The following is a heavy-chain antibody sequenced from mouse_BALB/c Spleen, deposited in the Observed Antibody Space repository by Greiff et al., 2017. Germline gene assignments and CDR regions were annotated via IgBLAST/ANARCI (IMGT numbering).Heavy chain of an antibody. J-gene: IGHJ4*01. Sequence: EVQLVESGGGLVQPGGSLRLSCATSGFTFTDYYMSWVRQPPGKALEWLGFIRNKANGYTTEYSASVKGRFTISRDNSQSILYLQMNTLRAEDSATYYCAYYRYDGYYAMDYWGQGTSVTVSS. D-gene: IGHD2-14*01. V-gene: IGHV7-3*02. CDR1: GFTFTDYY. CDR2: IRNKANGYTT. CDR3: AYYRYDGYYAMDY.